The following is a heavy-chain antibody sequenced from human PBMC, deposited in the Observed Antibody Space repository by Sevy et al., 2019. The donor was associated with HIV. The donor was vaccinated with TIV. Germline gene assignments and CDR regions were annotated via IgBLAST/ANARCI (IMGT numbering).Heavy chain of an antibody. V-gene: IGHV3-15*04. CDR2: IESKSDGGTT. CDR1: GFTFSYAW. Sequence: GGSLRLSCAASGFTFSYAWMSWVRQAPGKGLEWVGRIESKSDGGTTDYAAPVKGRFTISRDDSKNTLYLQMKNLRTEDTAVYYCSTDPIIVLLVTDGMDVWGQGTTVTVSS. D-gene: IGHD2-8*02. CDR3: STDPIIVLLVTDGMDV. J-gene: IGHJ6*02.